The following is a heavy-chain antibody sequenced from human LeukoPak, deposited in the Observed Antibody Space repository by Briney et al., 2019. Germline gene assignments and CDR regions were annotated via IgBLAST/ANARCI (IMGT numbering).Heavy chain of an antibody. CDR3: ARDWAAAGDWYFDL. Sequence: PSETVSLTCNVSSGPSSNYYCSWIRQPPGKGLEWIGYIYHGGSTNNNPPLPSRVAISLDTSKNQFSLRFTSVTAADTAVYFCARDWAAAGDWYFDLWGRGTLVTVSS. CDR1: SGPSSNYY. CDR2: IYHGGST. D-gene: IGHD6-13*01. J-gene: IGHJ2*01. V-gene: IGHV4-59*12.